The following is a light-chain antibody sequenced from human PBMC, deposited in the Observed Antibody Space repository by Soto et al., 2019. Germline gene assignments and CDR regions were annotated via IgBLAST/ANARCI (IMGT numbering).Light chain of an antibody. J-gene: IGKJ2*01. V-gene: IGKV1-39*01. Sequence: DIQMTQSPPSLSASVGDRVTITCRASQIIGNYLNWYQQKPGKAPKFLIYAASTLQSGVPSRFSGSGSGTEFTLTISSLQPDEFATYYCKKSYSTPRTFGKGTKVDIK. CDR2: AAS. CDR3: KKSYSTPRT. CDR1: QIIGNY.